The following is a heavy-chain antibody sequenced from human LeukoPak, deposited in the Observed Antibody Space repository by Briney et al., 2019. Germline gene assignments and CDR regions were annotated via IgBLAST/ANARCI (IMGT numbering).Heavy chain of an antibody. Sequence: ASLKLSCKASGYTFTSYGISWVRQAPGQGLEWMGWISAYNGNTNYAQKLQGRVTMTTDTSTSTAYMELTSLRSDDTAVYYCARAAPQLRFYAFDIWGQGTMVTVSS. J-gene: IGHJ3*02. CDR1: GYTFTSYG. CDR3: ARAAPQLRFYAFDI. V-gene: IGHV1-18*01. CDR2: ISAYNGNT. D-gene: IGHD3-3*01.